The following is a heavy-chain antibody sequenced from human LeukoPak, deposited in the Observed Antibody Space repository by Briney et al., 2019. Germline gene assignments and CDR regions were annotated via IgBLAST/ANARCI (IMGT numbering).Heavy chain of an antibody. Sequence: GGSLRLSCTTSGFTFGDHAMSWVRQAPGKGIEWVGFIRSKSYGGTTEYAASVKGRFTISRDDSKNIAYLQMNSLKTEDTAVYYCSRGPTQLWRYYGMDVWGQGTTVTVS. V-gene: IGHV3-49*04. CDR1: GFTFGDHA. CDR2: IRSKSYGGTT. CDR3: SRGPTQLWRYYGMDV. D-gene: IGHD5-18*01. J-gene: IGHJ6*02.